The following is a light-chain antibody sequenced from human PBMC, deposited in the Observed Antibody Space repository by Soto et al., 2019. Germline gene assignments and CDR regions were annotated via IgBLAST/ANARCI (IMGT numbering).Light chain of an antibody. CDR3: QQYGSSPRT. CDR2: GAS. Sequence: EFVMTKSPATLSVSPGEGATLSCRASQGIGDTLAWYQHKPGQTPRLLIYGASSRATGIPDRFSGSGSGTDFILTISRLEPEDFAVYYCQQYGSSPRTFGQGTRVDI. CDR1: QGIGDT. V-gene: IGKV3-20*01. J-gene: IGKJ1*01.